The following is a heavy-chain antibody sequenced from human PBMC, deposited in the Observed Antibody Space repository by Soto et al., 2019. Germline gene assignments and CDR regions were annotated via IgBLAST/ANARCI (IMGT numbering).Heavy chain of an antibody. CDR2: IIPIFVTA. D-gene: IGHD3-22*01. V-gene: IGHV1-69*01. CDR3: ARAGLTYYYDSSGYYPFYYLDS. CDR1: GGTFTSYA. J-gene: IGHJ4*02. Sequence: QVQLVQSGAEVKKPGSSVKVSCEASGGTFTSYAISWVRQAPGQGLEWMGGIIPIFVTANYAQKFQGRVTITADESTSTTYMELSSLRSEDTAVYYFARAGLTYYYDSSGYYPFYYLDSWGQGTLVTVSS.